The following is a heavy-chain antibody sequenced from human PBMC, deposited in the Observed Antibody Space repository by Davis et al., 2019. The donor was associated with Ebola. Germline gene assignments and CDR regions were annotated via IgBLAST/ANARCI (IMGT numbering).Heavy chain of an antibody. V-gene: IGHV3-11*01. CDR1: GFTFSDYY. CDR3: ARWSVVIPFDY. D-gene: IGHD3-22*01. Sequence: GESLKISCAASGFTFSDYYMSWIRQAPGKGLEWVSYISSSGSTIYYADSVKGRFTISRDNAKNSLYLQMNSLRAEDTAVYYCARWSVVIPFDYWGQGTLVTVSS. CDR2: ISSSGSTI. J-gene: IGHJ4*02.